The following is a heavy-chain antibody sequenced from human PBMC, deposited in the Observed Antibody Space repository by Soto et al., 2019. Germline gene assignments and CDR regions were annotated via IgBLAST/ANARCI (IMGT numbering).Heavy chain of an antibody. Sequence: QVQLVQSGAEVKKPGASVKVSCKASGYTFTSYDINWVRQATGQGLEWMGWMNPNSGNTGYAQKFQGRVTMTRNTSISTDYMEVSSLRSEDTAVYSCARSADGITKVGFDLWGRGTLVTVSS. V-gene: IGHV1-8*01. CDR2: MNPNSGNT. CDR1: GYTFTSYD. CDR3: ARSADGITKVGFDL. D-gene: IGHD3-10*01. J-gene: IGHJ2*01.